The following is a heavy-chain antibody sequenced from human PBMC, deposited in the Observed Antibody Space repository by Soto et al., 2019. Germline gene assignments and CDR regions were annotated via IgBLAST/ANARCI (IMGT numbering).Heavy chain of an antibody. D-gene: IGHD1-1*01. V-gene: IGHV1-18*01. CDR2: ISGYNGNT. Sequence: QVQLVQSGAEVKKPGASVKVSCKSSGYTFTSYGISWVRQAPGQGLEWMGWISGYNGNTNYAQTPQGRVTMTTDTSTRTADMELRSLRSDDTAVYYCARDEAYKWNDGGWFDPWGQGTLVSVSS. CDR3: ARDEAYKWNDGGWFDP. J-gene: IGHJ5*02. CDR1: GYTFTSYG.